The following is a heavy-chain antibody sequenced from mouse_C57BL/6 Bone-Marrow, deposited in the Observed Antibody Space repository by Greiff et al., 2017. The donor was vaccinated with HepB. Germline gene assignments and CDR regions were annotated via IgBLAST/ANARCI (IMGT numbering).Heavy chain of an antibody. CDR3: ARGDYWYFDV. V-gene: IGHV5-17*01. CDR1: GFTFSDYG. Sequence: EVKVVDSGGGLVKPGGSLKLSCAASGFTFSDYGMHWVRQAPEKGLEWVAYISSGSSTIYYADTVKGRFTISRDNAKNTLFLQMTSLRSEDTAMYYCARGDYWYFDVWGTGTTVTVSS. J-gene: IGHJ1*03. CDR2: ISSGSSTI.